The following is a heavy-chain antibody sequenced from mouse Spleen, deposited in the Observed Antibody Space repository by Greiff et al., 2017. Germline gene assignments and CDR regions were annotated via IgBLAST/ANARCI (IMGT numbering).Heavy chain of an antibody. CDR3: ARPLSTINAMDY. CDR1: GYSITSGYY. CDR2: ISYDGSN. Sequence: EVQLQESGPGLVKPSQSLSLTCSVTGYSITSGYYWNWIRQFPGNKLEWMGYISYDGSNNYNPSLKNRISITRDTSKNQFFLKLNSVTTEDTATYYCARPLSTINAMDYWGQGTSVTVSS. J-gene: IGHJ4*01. V-gene: IGHV3-6*01. D-gene: IGHD2-1*01.